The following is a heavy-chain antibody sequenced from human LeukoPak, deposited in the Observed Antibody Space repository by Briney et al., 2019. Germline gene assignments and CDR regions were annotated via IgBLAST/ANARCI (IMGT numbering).Heavy chain of an antibody. J-gene: IGHJ4*02. V-gene: IGHV1-2*02. D-gene: IGHD3-22*01. Sequence: ASVKVSCKASGYTFTGYYMHWVRQAPGQGLEWMGWINPNTGGTNYAQKFQGRVTMTRDTSISTAYMDSTRLTSDDTAVYYCARGERYDSSGYPDSWGQGTLVTVSS. CDR1: GYTFTGYY. CDR3: ARGERYDSSGYPDS. CDR2: INPNTGGT.